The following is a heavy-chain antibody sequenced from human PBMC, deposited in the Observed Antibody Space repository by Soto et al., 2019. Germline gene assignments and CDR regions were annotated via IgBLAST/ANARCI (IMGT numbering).Heavy chain of an antibody. CDR2: IYWDDDK. D-gene: IGHD1-26*01. J-gene: IGHJ4*02. Sequence: QITLKESGPTLVKPTQTLTLTCTFSGFSLSTSGVGVGWIRQPPGKALEWLALIYWDDDKRYSPSLKSRLTITTDTSKNQVVLTMTNMDPADTATYYCAHSRLNIVGATYGYWGQGTLVTVSS. V-gene: IGHV2-5*02. CDR3: AHSRLNIVGATYGY. CDR1: GFSLSTSGVG.